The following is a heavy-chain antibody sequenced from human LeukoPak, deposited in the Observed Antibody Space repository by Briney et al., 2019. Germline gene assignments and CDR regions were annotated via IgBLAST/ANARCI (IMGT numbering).Heavy chain of an antibody. CDR1: GFTFSSYS. Sequence: PGGSLRLSCAASGFTFSSYSMNWVRQAPGKGLEWVSSISSSSSYIYYADSVKGRFTISRDNAKNSLYLQMNSLRAEDTAVYYCARPRFGLGNSAHFFDYWGQGTLVTVSS. CDR3: ARPRFGLGNSAHFFDY. V-gene: IGHV3-21*01. CDR2: ISSSSSYI. J-gene: IGHJ4*02. D-gene: IGHD4-23*01.